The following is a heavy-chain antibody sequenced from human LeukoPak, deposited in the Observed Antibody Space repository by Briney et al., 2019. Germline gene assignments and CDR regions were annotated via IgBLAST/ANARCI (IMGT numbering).Heavy chain of an antibody. V-gene: IGHV3-7*03. J-gene: IGHJ4*02. CDR2: INEDGGAK. CDR1: GFTFSRYW. CDR3: AKGRYGSGSYYVDY. D-gene: IGHD3-10*01. Sequence: GGSLRLSCAASGFTFSRYWMSWVRQAPGKGLGWVANINEDGGAKYYVDSVKGRFTISRDNAKNSLYLQMNSLRAEDTALYYCAKGRYGSGSYYVDYWGQGTLVTVSS.